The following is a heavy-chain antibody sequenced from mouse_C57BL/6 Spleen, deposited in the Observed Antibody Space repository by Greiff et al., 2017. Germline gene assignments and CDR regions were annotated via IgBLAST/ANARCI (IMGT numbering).Heavy chain of an antibody. D-gene: IGHD2-5*01. V-gene: IGHV4-1*01. CDR3: ARHNSNYGFDY. J-gene: IGHJ2*01. Sequence: AADGIDFSRYWMSWVRRAPGKGLEWIGEINPDSSTINYAPSLKDKFIISRDNAKNTLYLQMSKVRSEDTALYYCARHNSNYGFDYWGQGTTLTVSS. CDR2: INPDSSTI. CDR1: GIDFSRYW.